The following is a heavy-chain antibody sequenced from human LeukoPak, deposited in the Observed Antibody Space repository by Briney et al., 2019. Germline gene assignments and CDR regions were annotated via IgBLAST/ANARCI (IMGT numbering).Heavy chain of an antibody. Sequence: SETLSLTCTVSGGSISSYYWIWIRQPPGKGLEWIGQIYYSGSTNYNPSLKSRVTLSVDTSKNQFSLKLNFVTAADTAVHYCARRSHLVGAPFDIWGQGTVLTVSS. CDR1: GGSISSYY. V-gene: IGHV4-59*08. CDR3: ARRSHLVGAPFDI. CDR2: IYYSGST. J-gene: IGHJ3*02. D-gene: IGHD1-26*01.